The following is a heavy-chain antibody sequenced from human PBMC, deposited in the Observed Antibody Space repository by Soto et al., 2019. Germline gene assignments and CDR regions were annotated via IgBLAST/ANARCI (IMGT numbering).Heavy chain of an antibody. D-gene: IGHD6-13*01. CDR2: IKQDGSEK. Sequence: PVGSLRLSCAASGFTFSSYWMSWVRQAPGKGLEWVANIKQDGSEKHYVDSVKGRFTISRDNAKNSLYLQMNSLRAEDTAVYYCARDLWVNLAAAGTAPLAPWGQGTLVTVSS. V-gene: IGHV3-7*03. J-gene: IGHJ5*02. CDR1: GFTFSSYW. CDR3: ARDLWVNLAAAGTAPLAP.